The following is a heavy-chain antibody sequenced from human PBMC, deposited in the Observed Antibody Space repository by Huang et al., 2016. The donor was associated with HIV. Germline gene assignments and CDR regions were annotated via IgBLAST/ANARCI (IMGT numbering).Heavy chain of an antibody. Sequence: QVQLQESGRGLVKPSETLSLTCTVSGGSLSSSFYYWGWIRQSPGKGLEWIGSMYYSVSTYYNPALKSRVTISADTSNSQFSLKLTSVTAADSAVYYCVRQRPNYDFWSGYYPYFDDWGQGTLVTVSS. CDR2: MYYSVST. CDR1: GGSLSSSFYY. J-gene: IGHJ4*02. CDR3: VRQRPNYDFWSGYYPYFDD. D-gene: IGHD3-3*01. V-gene: IGHV4-39*01.